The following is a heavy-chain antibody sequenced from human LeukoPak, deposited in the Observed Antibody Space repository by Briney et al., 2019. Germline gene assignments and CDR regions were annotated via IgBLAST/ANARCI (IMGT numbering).Heavy chain of an antibody. CDR3: ARGGGRSFPTPYYMDV. D-gene: IGHD3-10*01. CDR1: GGTFSSYA. CDR2: IIPIFGTA. J-gene: IGHJ6*03. Sequence: SVKVYCKASGGTFSSYAISWVRQAPGQGFEWMGGIIPIFGTANYAQKFQGRVTITADKSTSTAYMELSSLRSEDTAVYYCARGGGRSFPTPYYMDVWGKGTTVTVSS. V-gene: IGHV1-69*06.